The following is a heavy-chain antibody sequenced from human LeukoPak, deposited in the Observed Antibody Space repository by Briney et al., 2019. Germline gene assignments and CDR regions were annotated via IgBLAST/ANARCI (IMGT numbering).Heavy chain of an antibody. CDR2: IKQDGSEK. CDR3: ARDKHGDYVGDYYYYGMDV. Sequence: PGGSLRLSCAASGFTFSSYWMSWVRQAPGKGLEWVANIKQDGSEKYYVGSVKGRFTISRDNAKNSLYLQMNSLRAEDTAVYYCARDKHGDYVGDYYYYGMDVWGQGTTVTVSS. V-gene: IGHV3-7*04. J-gene: IGHJ6*02. D-gene: IGHD4-17*01. CDR1: GFTFSSYW.